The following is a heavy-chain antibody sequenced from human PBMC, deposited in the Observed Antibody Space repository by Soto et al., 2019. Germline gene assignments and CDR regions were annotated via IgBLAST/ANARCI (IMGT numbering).Heavy chain of an antibody. CDR2: IYYSGST. J-gene: IGHJ2*01. CDR3: ARTYYYGSGSYDPPGYFDL. CDR1: GGSISSGDYY. Sequence: QVQLQESGPGLVKPSQTLSLTCTVSGGSISSGDYYWSWIRQPPGKGLEWIGYIYYSGSTYYNPSLRSRVTISLDTSKNQFSLQLSSVTAADTAVYYCARTYYYGSGSYDPPGYFDLWGRGTLVTVSS. V-gene: IGHV4-30-4*01. D-gene: IGHD3-10*01.